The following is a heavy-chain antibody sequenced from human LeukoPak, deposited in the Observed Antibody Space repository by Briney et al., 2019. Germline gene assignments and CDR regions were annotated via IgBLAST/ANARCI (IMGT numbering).Heavy chain of an antibody. Sequence: ASVKVSCKASGYTFTSYDINWVRQAAGPGLEWMGWINPNSGGTNYARKFQGRVTMTRDTSISTAYMELSRLRSDDTAVYYCARDRFFDIWGQGTMVTVSS. CDR3: ARDRFFDI. CDR2: INPNSGGT. V-gene: IGHV1-2*02. CDR1: GYTFTSYD. J-gene: IGHJ3*02.